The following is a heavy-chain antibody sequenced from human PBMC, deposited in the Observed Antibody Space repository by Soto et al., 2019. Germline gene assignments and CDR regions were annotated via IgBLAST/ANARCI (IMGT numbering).Heavy chain of an antibody. CDR2: IYTNGGT. CDR1: GGSINGYF. Sequence: QVQLQESGPGLVKPSETLSLTCTVSGGSINGYFWSWTRQPAGKGLEGIGRIYTNGGTNYNPSLKSRVAMSIDASKNQFSLMLTSVTAADTAVYYCAREGTDYSGYYYGMDVWGQGSTVTVSS. J-gene: IGHJ6*02. CDR3: AREGTDYSGYYYGMDV. V-gene: IGHV4-4*07. D-gene: IGHD4-4*01.